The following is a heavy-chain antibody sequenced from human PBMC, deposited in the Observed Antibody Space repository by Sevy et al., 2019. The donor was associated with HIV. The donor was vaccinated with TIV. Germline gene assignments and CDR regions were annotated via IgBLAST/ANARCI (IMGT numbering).Heavy chain of an antibody. CDR3: ASPRLGELSPLDY. V-gene: IGHV4-39*01. D-gene: IGHD3-16*02. CDR1: GGSISSSSYY. CDR2: IYYSGST. Sequence: SETLSLTCTVSGGSISSSSYYWGWIRQPPGKGLEWFGSIYYSGSTYYNPSLKSRVTISVDTSKTQFSLKLSSVTAADTAVYYCASPRLGELSPLDYWGQGTLVTVSS. J-gene: IGHJ4*02.